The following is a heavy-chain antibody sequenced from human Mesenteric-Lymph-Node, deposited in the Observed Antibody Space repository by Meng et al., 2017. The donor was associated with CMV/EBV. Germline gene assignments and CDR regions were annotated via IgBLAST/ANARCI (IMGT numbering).Heavy chain of an antibody. CDR3: AKTERGIREGSRTWDFQH. CDR1: GFTFSSYW. V-gene: IGHV3-74*01. CDR2: INSDGSTT. J-gene: IGHJ1*01. D-gene: IGHD2-2*01. Sequence: GESLKISCAASGFTFSSYWMHWVRQAPGKGLVWVSRINSDGSTTNYADSVKGRFTISRDNSKNTLYLQMDSLRGEDTAVYYCAKTERGIREGSRTWDFQHWGQGTLVTVSS.